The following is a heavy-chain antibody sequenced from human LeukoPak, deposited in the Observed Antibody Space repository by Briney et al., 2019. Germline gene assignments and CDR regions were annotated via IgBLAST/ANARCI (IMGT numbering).Heavy chain of an antibody. CDR3: ANPLFVVPAAMNAFDI. J-gene: IGHJ3*02. V-gene: IGHV3-23*01. CDR2: ISGSGGST. CDR1: GFTFSSYA. Sequence: PGGSLRLPCAASGFTFSSYAMIWVRQAPGKGLEWVPAISGSGGSTYYADSVKGRFTISRDNSKNTLYLQMNSMRDEDTDVYYCANPLFVVPAAMNAFDIWGQGKMVTVSS. D-gene: IGHD2-2*01.